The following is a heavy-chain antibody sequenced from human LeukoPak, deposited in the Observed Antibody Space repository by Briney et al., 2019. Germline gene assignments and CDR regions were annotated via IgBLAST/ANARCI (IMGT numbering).Heavy chain of an antibody. Sequence: ASVKVSCKASGGTFSSYAIGWVRQAPGQGLEWMGGIIPIFGTANYAQKFQGRVTITADESTSTAYMELSSLRSEDTAVYYCARDPIAVAGPFDYWGQGTLVTVSS. CDR2: IIPIFGTA. CDR3: ARDPIAVAGPFDY. CDR1: GGTFSSYA. V-gene: IGHV1-69*13. D-gene: IGHD6-19*01. J-gene: IGHJ4*02.